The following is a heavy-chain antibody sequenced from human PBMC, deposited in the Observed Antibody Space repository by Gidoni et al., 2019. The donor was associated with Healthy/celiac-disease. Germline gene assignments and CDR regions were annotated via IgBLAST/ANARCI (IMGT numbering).Heavy chain of an antibody. Sequence: EVQLVESGGGLVKPGGSLRLSCAASGFTFSSYSMTWVRQAPGKGLECVSSISSSSSYISYADSVKGRFTISRDNAKNSLYLQMNSLRAEDTAVYYCARVLSNQPMVRGAKGPYYGMDVWGQGTTVTVSS. J-gene: IGHJ6*02. CDR2: ISSSSSYI. D-gene: IGHD3-10*01. CDR1: GFTFSSYS. CDR3: ARVLSNQPMVRGAKGPYYGMDV. V-gene: IGHV3-21*01.